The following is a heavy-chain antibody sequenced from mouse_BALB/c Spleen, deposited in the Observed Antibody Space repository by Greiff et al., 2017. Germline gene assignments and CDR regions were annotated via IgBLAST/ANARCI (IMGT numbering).Heavy chain of an antibody. J-gene: IGHJ1*01. V-gene: IGHV3-6*02. D-gene: IGHD1-1*01. CDR3: ARDRVGYFDV. CDR2: ISYDGSN. Sequence: VQLQQSGPGLVKPSQSLSLTCSVTGYSITSGYYWNWIRQFPGNKLEWMGYISYDGSNNYNPSLKNRISITRDTSKNQFFLKLNSVTTEDTATYYCARDRVGYFDVWGAGTTVTVSS. CDR1: GYSITSGYY.